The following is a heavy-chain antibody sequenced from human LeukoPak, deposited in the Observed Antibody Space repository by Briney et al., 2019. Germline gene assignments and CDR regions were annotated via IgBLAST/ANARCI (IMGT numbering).Heavy chain of an antibody. D-gene: IGHD6-13*01. V-gene: IGHV3-73*01. Sequence: GSLRLSCAASGFTFSGSAMHWVRQASGKGLEWVGRIRSKANSYATAYAASVKGRFTISRDVSKNTAYLQMNSLKTEDTAVYYCTRHQITAAADDYWGQGTLVTVSS. CDR2: IRSKANSYAT. CDR1: GFTFSGSA. J-gene: IGHJ4*02. CDR3: TRHQITAAADDY.